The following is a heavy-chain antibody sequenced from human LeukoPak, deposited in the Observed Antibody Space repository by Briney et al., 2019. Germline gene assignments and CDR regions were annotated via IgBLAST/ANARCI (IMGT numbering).Heavy chain of an antibody. J-gene: IGHJ3*02. CDR1: GFTVSSNY. CDR3: ASPSWRHYYDSSGNVAGAFDI. V-gene: IGHV3-53*01. Sequence: GGSLRLSCAASGFTVSSNYMSWVRQAPGKGLEWVSVIYSGGSTYYADSVKGRFTISRDNSKNTLYLQMNSLRAEDTAVYYCASPSWRHYYDSSGNVAGAFDIWGQGTMVTVSS. CDR2: IYSGGST. D-gene: IGHD3-22*01.